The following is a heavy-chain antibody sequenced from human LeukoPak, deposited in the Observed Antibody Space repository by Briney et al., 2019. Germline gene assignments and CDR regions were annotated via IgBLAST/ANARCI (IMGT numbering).Heavy chain of an antibody. CDR3: AKDSSKSGWYSYLDY. D-gene: IGHD6-19*01. Sequence: RSLRLSCAASGFTFTSYGMHWVRPAPGKGLEWVAVISFDGYNKYYADSVKGRFTISRDNSKNTLYLQMNSLRTEDTAVYYCAKDSSKSGWYSYLDYWGQGTLVTVSS. CDR2: ISFDGYNK. CDR1: GFTFTSYG. V-gene: IGHV3-30*18. J-gene: IGHJ4*02.